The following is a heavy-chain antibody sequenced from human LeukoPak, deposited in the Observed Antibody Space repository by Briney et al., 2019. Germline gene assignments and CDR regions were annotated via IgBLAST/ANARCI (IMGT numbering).Heavy chain of an antibody. CDR1: GFTFSSYA. Sequence: GGSLRLSCAASGFTFSSYAMSWVRQAPGKGLEWVSTISGSGGSTYYADSVKGRFTISRDNSKNTLYLLMNSLRAEDTAVYYCARPDPPLILEWPAPYFDYWGQGTLVTVSP. D-gene: IGHD3-3*01. V-gene: IGHV3-23*01. CDR3: ARPDPPLILEWPAPYFDY. CDR2: ISGSGGST. J-gene: IGHJ4*02.